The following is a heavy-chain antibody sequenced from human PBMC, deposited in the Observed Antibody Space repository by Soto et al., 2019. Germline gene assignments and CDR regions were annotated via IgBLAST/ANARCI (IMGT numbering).Heavy chain of an antibody. J-gene: IGHJ4*02. CDR3: XXXXTMVRGLGLFYFDY. CDR1: GGSISSGGYY. Sequence: QVQLQESGPGLVKPSQTLSLTCTVSGGSISSGGYYWSWIRQHPGKGLEWIGYIYYSGSTYYNPSPXXXXXXXXXXXXXXXXXXXXXXXXXXXXXXXXXXXXTMVRGLGLFYFDYWGQGTLVT. D-gene: IGHD3-10*01. V-gene: IGHV4-31*01. CDR2: IYYSGST.